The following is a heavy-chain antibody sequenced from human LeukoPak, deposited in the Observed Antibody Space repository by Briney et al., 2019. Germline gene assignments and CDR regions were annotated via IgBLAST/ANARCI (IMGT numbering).Heavy chain of an antibody. J-gene: IGHJ4*02. CDR2: INHSGST. D-gene: IGHD3-22*01. V-gene: IGHV4-34*01. Sequence: SETLSLXCAVYGGSCSGYYWSWIRQPPGKGLEWIGEINHSGSTNYNPSLKSRVTISVDTSKNQFSLKLSSVTAADTAVYYCARSRHYYYDSSGYPPYFDYWGQGTLVTVSS. CDR3: ARSRHYYYDSSGYPPYFDY. CDR1: GGSCSGYY.